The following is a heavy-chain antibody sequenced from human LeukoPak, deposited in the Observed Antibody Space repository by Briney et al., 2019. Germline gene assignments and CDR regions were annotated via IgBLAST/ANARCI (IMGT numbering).Heavy chain of an antibody. V-gene: IGHV1-2*02. J-gene: IGHJ4*01. CDR1: GYTFTCYY. D-gene: IGHD2-2*01. CDR2: INLNSGGT. Sequence: ASVKVSCKASGYTFTCYYMHWVRQAPGQGLELKGLINLNSGGTNYAQKFQGRVTMTRDTSISTAYMEPSSMRCDDDAVYYCCGTDSRRWSSTSSFDNWGQGTLVTVSS. CDR3: CGTDSRRWSSTSSFDN.